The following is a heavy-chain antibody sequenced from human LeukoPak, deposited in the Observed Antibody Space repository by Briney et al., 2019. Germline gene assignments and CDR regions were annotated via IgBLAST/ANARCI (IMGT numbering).Heavy chain of an antibody. CDR3: ASENFGLVRGYAFDI. J-gene: IGHJ3*02. D-gene: IGHD3-3*01. CDR1: GGSISSSSYY. CDR2: IYYSGST. Sequence: PSETLSLTCTVSGGSISSSSYYWGWIRQPPGKGLEWIGSIYYSGSTYYNPSLKSRVTISVDTSKNQFSLKLSSVTAADTAVYYCASENFGLVRGYAFDIWGQGTMVTVSS. V-gene: IGHV4-39*01.